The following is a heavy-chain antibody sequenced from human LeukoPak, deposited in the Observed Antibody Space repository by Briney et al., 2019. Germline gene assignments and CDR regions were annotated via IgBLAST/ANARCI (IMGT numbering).Heavy chain of an antibody. CDR3: ARAERGYYGSGSLFEFDY. J-gene: IGHJ4*02. V-gene: IGHV4-30-2*01. CDR1: GGSISSGGYS. Sequence: PSETLSLTCAVSGGSISSGGYSWSWIRQPPGKGLEWIGYIYHSGGTYYNPSLKSRVTISVDRSKNQFSLKLSSVTAADTAVYYCARAERGYYGSGSLFEFDYWGQGTLVTVSS. D-gene: IGHD3-10*01. CDR2: IYHSGGT.